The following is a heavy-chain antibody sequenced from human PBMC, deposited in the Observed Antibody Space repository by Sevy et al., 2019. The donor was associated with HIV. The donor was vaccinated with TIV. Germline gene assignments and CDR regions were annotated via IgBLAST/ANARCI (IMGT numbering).Heavy chain of an antibody. V-gene: IGHV3-23*01. CDR2: VTYNDKT. CDR3: GTALTIGWEKDAFNI. D-gene: IGHD1-26*01. J-gene: IGHJ3*02. CDR1: GFTFSSYT. Sequence: GGSLRLSCAASGFTFSSYTMTWVRQAPGKGLEWVSTVTYNDKTFDADSVKGRFTISRDTSKNTLYLQMNSLRAEDTAVYYCGTALTIGWEKDAFNIWGQGTTVTVSS.